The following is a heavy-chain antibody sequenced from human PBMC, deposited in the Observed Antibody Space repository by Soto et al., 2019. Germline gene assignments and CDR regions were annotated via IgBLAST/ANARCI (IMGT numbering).Heavy chain of an antibody. CDR3: ARFLHDRSGYYRAGAFDI. J-gene: IGHJ3*02. Sequence: GASVKVSCKISGYTLTELSMHWVRQAPGQGLEWMGCINPNSGGTNYAQNFQGRVTMTRDTSISTAYMELSRLRSDDTAVYYCARFLHDRSGYYRAGAFDIWGQGTMVTVSS. CDR1: GYTLTELS. CDR2: INPNSGGT. D-gene: IGHD3-22*01. V-gene: IGHV1-2*02.